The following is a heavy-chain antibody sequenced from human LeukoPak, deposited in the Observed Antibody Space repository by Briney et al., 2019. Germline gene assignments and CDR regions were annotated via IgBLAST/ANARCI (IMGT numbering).Heavy chain of an antibody. CDR3: AKGLGEFASAPDS. Sequence: GGSLRLSCAASGFSFSNFGMSWVRQAPGKGLEWVAAIFGNGVDTYYADSVKGRFNISRDNSQNRLFLQVNSLRVQDTAVYYCAKGLGEFASAPDSWGQGTRVTVSS. D-gene: IGHD6-6*01. CDR2: IFGNGVDT. CDR1: GFSFSNFG. V-gene: IGHV3-23*01. J-gene: IGHJ5*01.